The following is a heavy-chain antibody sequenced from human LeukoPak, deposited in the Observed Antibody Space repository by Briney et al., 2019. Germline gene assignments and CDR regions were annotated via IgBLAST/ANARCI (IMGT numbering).Heavy chain of an antibody. Sequence: GGSLRLSCAASGFTFGSCWMNWVRQTPGKGLEWVSYISSSGITIHYADSVEGRFTISRDNARNSLYLQMNSLRAEDTAVYYCARGSGSYYKGDYWGQGTLVTVSS. CDR2: ISSSGITI. CDR3: ARGSGSYYKGDY. V-gene: IGHV3-48*04. CDR1: GFTFGSCW. J-gene: IGHJ4*02. D-gene: IGHD3-10*01.